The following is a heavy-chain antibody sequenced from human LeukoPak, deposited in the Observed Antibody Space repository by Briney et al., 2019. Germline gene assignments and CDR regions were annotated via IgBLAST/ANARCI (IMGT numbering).Heavy chain of an antibody. CDR3: ARSSPFSIQH. Sequence: SETLSLTCTVSGGSISGSSYYWGWIRQPPGKGLEWIGSIYYSGSTYYNPSLKSRVTISVDTSKNQFSLKLSSVTATDTAVYYCARSSPFSIQHWGQGTLVTVSS. CDR1: GGSISGSSYY. J-gene: IGHJ1*01. CDR2: IYYSGST. V-gene: IGHV4-39*07.